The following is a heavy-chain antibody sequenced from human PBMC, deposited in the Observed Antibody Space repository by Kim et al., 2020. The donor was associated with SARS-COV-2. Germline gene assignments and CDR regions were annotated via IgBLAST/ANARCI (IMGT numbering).Heavy chain of an antibody. V-gene: IGHV3-48*04. J-gene: IGHJ6*02. CDR1: GFTFSSYS. Sequence: GGSLRLSCAASGFTFSSYSMNWVRQAPGKGLEWVSYISSSSSTIYYADSVKGRFTISRDNAKNSLYLQMNSLRAEDTAVYYCASPYSGSYYPEAGGMDVWGQGTTVTVSS. D-gene: IGHD1-26*01. CDR2: ISSSSSTI. CDR3: ASPYSGSYYPEAGGMDV.